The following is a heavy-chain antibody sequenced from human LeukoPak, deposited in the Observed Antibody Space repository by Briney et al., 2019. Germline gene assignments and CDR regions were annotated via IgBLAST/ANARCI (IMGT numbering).Heavy chain of an antibody. CDR2: INHSGST. CDR1: GGSFSGYY. V-gene: IGHV4-34*01. CDR3: ARNRSTSSSGDY. J-gene: IGHJ4*02. D-gene: IGHD2-2*01. Sequence: SETLSLTCAVYGGSFSGYYWSWIRQPPGKGLEWIGEINHSGSTNYNPSLKSRVTISVDTSKNQFSLKLSSVTAADTAVYYCARNRSTSSSGDYWGQGTLVTVSS.